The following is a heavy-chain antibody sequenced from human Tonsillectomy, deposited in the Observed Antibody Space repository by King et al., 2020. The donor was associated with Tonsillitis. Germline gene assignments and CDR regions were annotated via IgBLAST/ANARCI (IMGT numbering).Heavy chain of an antibody. J-gene: IGHJ4*02. Sequence: VQLVESGGDVVRPGGSLRISCEASGFSFVDYAMSWVRQAPGKGLEWVSGINWNDGSTGYAASVKGRFTISRDNAKNSLYLQMNSLRAEDTALYYCARAGQWLPTTHDLDYWGQGTLVTVSS. V-gene: IGHV3-20*04. CDR2: INWNDGST. CDR1: GFSFVDYA. D-gene: IGHD6-19*01. CDR3: ARAGQWLPTTHDLDY.